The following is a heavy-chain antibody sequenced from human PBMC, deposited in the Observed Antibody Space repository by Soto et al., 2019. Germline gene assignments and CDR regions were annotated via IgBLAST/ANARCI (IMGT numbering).Heavy chain of an antibody. CDR1: GFTFSSYA. CDR3: ARKHDFWSGYFDY. V-gene: IGHV3-30-3*01. CDR2: ISYDGSNK. J-gene: IGHJ4*02. Sequence: PXGFLRLTFAASGFTFSSYAMHWVGQAPGKGLEWVAVISYDGSNKYYADSVKGRFTISRDNSKNTLYLQMNSLRAEDTAVYYCARKHDFWSGYFDYWGQGTLVTVPS. D-gene: IGHD3-3*01.